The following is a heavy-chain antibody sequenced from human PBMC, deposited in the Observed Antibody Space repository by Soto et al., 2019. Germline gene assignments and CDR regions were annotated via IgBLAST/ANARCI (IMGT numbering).Heavy chain of an antibody. J-gene: IGHJ4*02. CDR1: GFTFTNTW. Sequence: EGHLVESGGALVKPGGSLRLSCAASGFTFTNTWMNWVRQAPGKGLEWVGRIKAKGDGGTADYAEPVKGRFTISRDDSKSKVFMQINGLKTDDTAIYYYPTVRTYWGQGTLVTVSS. CDR2: IKAKGDGGTA. CDR3: PTVRTY. V-gene: IGHV3-15*07.